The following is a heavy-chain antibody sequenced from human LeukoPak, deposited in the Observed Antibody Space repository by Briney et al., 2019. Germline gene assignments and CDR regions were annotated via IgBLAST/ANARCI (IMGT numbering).Heavy chain of an antibody. J-gene: IGHJ4*02. CDR1: GYTFTNYY. V-gene: IGHV1-46*01. CDR2: INPSGGST. D-gene: IGHD6-19*01. CDR3: ARGGVAVATLKTIDY. Sequence: ASVKVSCKASGYTFTNYYMYWVRQAPGQGLEWMGIINPSGGSTSYAQKFQGRVTMTRDTSTTTVYMELSSLRSEATAVYYCARGGVAVATLKTIDYWGQGTLVTVSS.